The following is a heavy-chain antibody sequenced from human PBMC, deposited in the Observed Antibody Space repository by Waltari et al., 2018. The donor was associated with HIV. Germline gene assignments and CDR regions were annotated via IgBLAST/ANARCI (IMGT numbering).Heavy chain of an antibody. J-gene: IGHJ5*02. CDR2: ISGSGGST. Sequence: EVQLLESGGGLVQPGGSLRLSCAASGFTFSSYAMSWVRQVPGKGLEWVSAISGSGGSTYYADSVKGRFTISRDNSKNTLYLQMNSLRAEDTAVYYCAKGFLLQEWFDPWGQGTLVTVSS. D-gene: IGHD3-3*01. CDR3: AKGFLLQEWFDP. CDR1: GFTFSSYA. V-gene: IGHV3-23*01.